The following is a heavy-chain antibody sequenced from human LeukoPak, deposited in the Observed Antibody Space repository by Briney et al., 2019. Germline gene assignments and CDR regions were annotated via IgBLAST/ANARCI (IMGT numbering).Heavy chain of an antibody. CDR2: IYWDDDK. CDR1: GFSLSTSGVG. J-gene: IGHJ4*02. D-gene: IGHD2-8*01. CDR3: ARRPTYCTNAVCYGGFSFDY. V-gene: IGHV2-5*02. Sequence: SGPTLVNPTQTLTLTCTFSGFSLSTSGVGVGWIRQPPGKALEWLALIYWDDDKRYSPSLKSRLTITKDTSKNQVVLTMTNMDPVDTATYYCARRPTYCTNAVCYGGFSFDYWGQGTLVTVSS.